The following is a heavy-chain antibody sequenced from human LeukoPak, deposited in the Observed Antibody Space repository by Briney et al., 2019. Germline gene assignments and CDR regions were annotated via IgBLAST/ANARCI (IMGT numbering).Heavy chain of an antibody. CDR1: GFTFSSYA. Sequence: GGSLRLSCAASGFTFSSYAMNWVRQAPGKGLEWVSAISGSGGSTYYADSVKGRFTISRDTSKNTLNLQLNNLRVEDTAVYYCASWPGAWYGEDSWGQGTLVTVSS. J-gene: IGHJ4*02. CDR3: ASWPGAWYGEDS. V-gene: IGHV3-23*01. CDR2: ISGSGGST. D-gene: IGHD3-10*01.